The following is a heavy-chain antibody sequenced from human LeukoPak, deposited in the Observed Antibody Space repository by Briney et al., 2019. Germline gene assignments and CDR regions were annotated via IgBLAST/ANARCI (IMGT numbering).Heavy chain of an antibody. Sequence: GGSLRLSCAVSGFTFSDYYMSWIRQAPGKGLEWVSYISGPGTTTYYADSVRGRFTISRDNAKNSLYLQMNCLRAEDTAVYYCASRYSPFDFWGQGTLVTVSS. J-gene: IGHJ4*02. D-gene: IGHD3-16*02. CDR1: GFTFSDYY. V-gene: IGHV3-11*04. CDR2: ISGPGTTT. CDR3: ASRYSPFDF.